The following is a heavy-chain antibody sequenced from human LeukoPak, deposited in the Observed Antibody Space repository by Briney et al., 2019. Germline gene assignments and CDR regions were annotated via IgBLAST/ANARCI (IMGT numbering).Heavy chain of an antibody. J-gene: IGHJ5*02. CDR3: ARAGGVSFVARWFDP. V-gene: IGHV1-18*01. D-gene: IGHD3-16*01. CDR2: ISSYNGNT. Sequence: ASVTVSCKASGYTFTSYGISWVRQAPGQGLEWMGWISSYNGNTNYAQKLQGRVTMTTDTSTGIAYMELKSLRSDDTAVYYCARAGGVSFVARWFDPWGQGSLVTVSS. CDR1: GYTFTSYG.